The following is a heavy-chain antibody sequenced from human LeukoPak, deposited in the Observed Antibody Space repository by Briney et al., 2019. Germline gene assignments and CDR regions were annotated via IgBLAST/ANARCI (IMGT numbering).Heavy chain of an antibody. V-gene: IGHV1-2*06. CDR2: INPNSGGT. CDR1: GYTFTGYY. D-gene: IGHD2-15*01. J-gene: IGHJ4*02. Sequence: ASMKVSCKASGYTFTGYYMHWVRQAPGQGLEWMGRINPNSGGTNYAQKFQGRVTMTRDTSISTAYMELSRLRSDDTAVYYCARVRGVGGYSDYWGQGTLVTVSS. CDR3: ARVRGVGGYSDY.